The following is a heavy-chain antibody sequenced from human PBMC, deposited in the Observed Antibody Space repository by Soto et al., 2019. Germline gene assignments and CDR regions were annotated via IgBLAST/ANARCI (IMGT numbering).Heavy chain of an antibody. CDR3: AREHDFWSGYSFDF. J-gene: IGHJ4*02. CDR1: GYTITSYA. CDR2: INCGNGNT. D-gene: IGHD3-3*01. Sequence: GASVKVSCKASGYTITSYAIQWVRQAPGQRLEWMGWINCGNGNTKYSEKVQGRVTITSDTFASIAYMELSSLTSEDTAVYYCAREHDFWSGYSFDFWGQGTVVTVSS. V-gene: IGHV1-3*01.